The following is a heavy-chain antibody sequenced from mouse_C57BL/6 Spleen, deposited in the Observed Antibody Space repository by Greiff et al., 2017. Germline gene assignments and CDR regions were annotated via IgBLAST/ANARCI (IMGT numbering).Heavy chain of an antibody. CDR1: GFTFSDYG. CDR3: ARHRTPWYIDV. J-gene: IGHJ1*03. V-gene: IGHV5-15*01. Sequence: EVKVVESGGGLVQPGGSLKLSCAASGFTFSDYGMAWVRQAPRKGPEWVAVISNLAYSIYYADTVTGRFTISRENAKKTLYLEMSSLRSEDTAMYYCARHRTPWYIDVWGTGTTVTVSS. CDR2: ISNLAYSI.